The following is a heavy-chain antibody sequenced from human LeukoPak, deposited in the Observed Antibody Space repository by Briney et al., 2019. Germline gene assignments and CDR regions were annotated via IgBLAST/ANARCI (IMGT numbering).Heavy chain of an antibody. CDR2: ITRSSTTI. J-gene: IGHJ3*02. CDR3: ARDPQLDAFDI. V-gene: IGHV3-48*01. Sequence: PGGSLRLSCAASGFNFSIYSMNWVRQAPGKGLEWVSYITRSSTTIYYADSVKGRFTISRDNSKNTVYTQMNSLRPEDTAVYYCARDPQLDAFDIWGQGTMVTVSS. D-gene: IGHD5-24*01. CDR1: GFNFSIYS.